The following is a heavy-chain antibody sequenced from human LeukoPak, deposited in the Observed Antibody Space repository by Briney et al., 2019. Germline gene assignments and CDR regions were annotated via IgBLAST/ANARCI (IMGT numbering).Heavy chain of an antibody. CDR1: GFTFSSYW. CDR2: IKQDGSEK. J-gene: IGHJ5*02. Sequence: GGSLRLSCAASGFTFSSYWMSWVRQAPGKGLEWVANIKQDGSEKYYVDSVKGRFTISRDNAKNSLYLQMNSLRAEDTAVYYCAREAVVDSNWFDPWGQGTLVTVSS. CDR3: AREAVVDSNWFDP. V-gene: IGHV3-7*01. D-gene: IGHD2-15*01.